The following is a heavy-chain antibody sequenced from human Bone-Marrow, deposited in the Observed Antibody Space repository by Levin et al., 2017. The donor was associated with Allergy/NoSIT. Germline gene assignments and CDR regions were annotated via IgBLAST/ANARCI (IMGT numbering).Heavy chain of an antibody. J-gene: IGHJ6*03. V-gene: IGHV4-59*01. CDR3: AGGDGYYYYYYMDV. CDR2: LYYGGST. CDR1: GGSISSVY. D-gene: IGHD5-24*01. Sequence: ETLSLTCNVSGGSISSVYWTWVRQPPGKGLEWLGYLYYGGSTGYNPSLRGRVTFSVDTSKNQFSLKLSSVTAADTAVYYCAGGDGYYYYYYMDVWGKGTPVTVSS.